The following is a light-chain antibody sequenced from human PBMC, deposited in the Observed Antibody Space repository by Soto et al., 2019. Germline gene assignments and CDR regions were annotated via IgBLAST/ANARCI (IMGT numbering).Light chain of an antibody. CDR1: QSISSW. J-gene: IGKJ1*01. Sequence: DIQMTQSPSTLSAAVGDLSTITCRASQSISSWLAWYQQKPGKAPKLLIYDASSLESGVPSRFSGSGSGTEFTLTISSLQPDDFATYYCQHYNSYPEAFGQGTKVDIK. V-gene: IGKV1-5*01. CDR2: DAS. CDR3: QHYNSYPEA.